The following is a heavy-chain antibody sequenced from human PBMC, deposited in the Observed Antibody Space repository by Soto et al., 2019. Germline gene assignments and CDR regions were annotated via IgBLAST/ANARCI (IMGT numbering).Heavy chain of an antibody. V-gene: IGHV3-33*01. CDR1: GFTFSSYG. D-gene: IGHD2-2*01. CDR3: ARPARSSPYYLDY. J-gene: IGHJ4*02. CDR2: IWYDGTNK. Sequence: QVQLVESGGGVVQPGRSLRLSCAASGFTFSSYGMHWVRQAPGKGLEWVAVIWYDGTNKYYADSVKGRFTISRDNSKNTLHLQMNSLRAEDTAVYYCARPARSSPYYLDYWGQGALVTVSS.